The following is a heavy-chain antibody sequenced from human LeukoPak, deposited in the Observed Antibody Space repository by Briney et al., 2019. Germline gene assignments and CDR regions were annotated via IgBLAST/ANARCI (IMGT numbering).Heavy chain of an antibody. J-gene: IGHJ6*03. CDR2: ISSSSSYI. CDR1: GFTFSSYS. CDR3: ARDRPHYYYMDV. Sequence: PGGSLRLSCAASGFTFSSYSMNWVRQAPGKGLEWVSSISSSSSYIYYADSVKGRFTISRDNAKNSLYLQMNSLRAEDTAVYYCARDRPHYYYMDVWGKGTTVTVSS. V-gene: IGHV3-21*01.